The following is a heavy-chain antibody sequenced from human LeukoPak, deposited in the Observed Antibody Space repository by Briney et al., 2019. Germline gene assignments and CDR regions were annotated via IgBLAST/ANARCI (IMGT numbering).Heavy chain of an antibody. V-gene: IGHV3-30*14. D-gene: IGHD4-23*01. CDR2: ISYDGSNK. J-gene: IGHJ4*02. CDR1: GFTFSTYA. Sequence: GGSLRLSCAASGFTFSTYAMHWVRQAPGKGLEWVAVISYDGSNKYYADSVKGRFTISRDNSKNTLYLQMNSLRAEDTAVYYCARDRFGYGGNSGLWGQGTLVTVSS. CDR3: ARDRFGYGGNSGL.